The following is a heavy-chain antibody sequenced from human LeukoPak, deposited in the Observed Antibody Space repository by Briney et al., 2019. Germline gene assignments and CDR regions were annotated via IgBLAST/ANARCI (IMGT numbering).Heavy chain of an antibody. CDR2: ISSSSSYI. CDR3: ASYGYRGNDY. Sequence: GGSLSLSCAPSGLTFSSYSINWVRQAPGKGLEWVSSISSSSSYIYYADSVKGRFTISRDNAKNSLYLQMNSLRAEDTAVYYCASYGYRGNDYWGQGTLVTVSS. V-gene: IGHV3-21*01. J-gene: IGHJ4*02. D-gene: IGHD5-18*01. CDR1: GLTFSSYS.